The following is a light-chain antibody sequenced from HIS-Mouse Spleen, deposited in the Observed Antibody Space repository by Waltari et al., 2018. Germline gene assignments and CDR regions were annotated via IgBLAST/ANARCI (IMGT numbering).Light chain of an antibody. CDR1: NIGSKS. Sequence: SYVLTQPPSVSVAPGKTARITWGGNNIGSKSVHWYQQKPGQAPVLVVYDYSDRTSGIPERFSGSNAGNTATLTISRVEAGDEADYYCQVWDSSSDHVVFGGGTKLTVL. J-gene: IGLJ2*01. CDR2: DYS. V-gene: IGLV3-21*03. CDR3: QVWDSSSDHVV.